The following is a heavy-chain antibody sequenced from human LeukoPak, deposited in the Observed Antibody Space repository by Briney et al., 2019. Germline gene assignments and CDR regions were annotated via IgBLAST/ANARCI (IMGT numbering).Heavy chain of an antibody. D-gene: IGHD5-12*01. Sequence: ASVKVSCKASGYTFTSYDINWVRQATGQGLEWMGWMNPNSGNTGYAQKFQGRVTMTRNTSISTAYMELSSLRSEDTAVYYCARGIGRVATISTNFDYWGQGTLVTVSS. J-gene: IGHJ4*02. V-gene: IGHV1-8*01. CDR1: GYTFTSYD. CDR2: MNPNSGNT. CDR3: ARGIGRVATISTNFDY.